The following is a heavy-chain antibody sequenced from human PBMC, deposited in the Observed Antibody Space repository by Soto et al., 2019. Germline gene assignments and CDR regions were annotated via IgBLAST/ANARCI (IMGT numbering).Heavy chain of an antibody. CDR1: GSSISSGGYY. V-gene: IGHV4-31*03. CDR2: IYYSGST. Sequence: QVQLQESGPGLVKPSQTLSLTCTVSGSSISSGGYYWSWIRQHPGKGLEWIGYIYYSGSTYYNPSLKSRVTISVDTSKNQFSLKLSSVTAADTAVYYCARLERDYGGHYIDYWGQGTLVTVSS. D-gene: IGHD4-17*01. CDR3: ARLERDYGGHYIDY. J-gene: IGHJ4*02.